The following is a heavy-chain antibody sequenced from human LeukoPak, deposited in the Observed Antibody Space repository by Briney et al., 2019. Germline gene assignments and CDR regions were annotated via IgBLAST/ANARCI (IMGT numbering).Heavy chain of an antibody. Sequence: PTGGSLRLSCAAFGFTFSSYAMRWVRQAPGEGLEWVSVISGSGGSTYCADPVKGRFTISRDNAKNTMYLQMNSLRAEDTAVYYCAKDRDITIFGVVSLFDYWGQGTLVTVSS. D-gene: IGHD3-3*01. V-gene: IGHV3-23*01. CDR1: GFTFSSYA. CDR3: AKDRDITIFGVVSLFDY. J-gene: IGHJ4*02. CDR2: ISGSGGST.